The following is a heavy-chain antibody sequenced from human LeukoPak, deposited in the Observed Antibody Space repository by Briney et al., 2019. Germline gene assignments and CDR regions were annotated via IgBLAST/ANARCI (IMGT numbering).Heavy chain of an antibody. CDR3: ASGDSFDI. CDR2: IKQDGSEK. Sequence: QPGGSLRLSCAASGLTCYSHWMSWVRQAPGKGLEWVANIKQDGSEKYYADSVKGRFTISRDNAKDSLYLLMNSLRAEDTAVYYCASGDSFDIWGQGTMVTVSS. J-gene: IGHJ3*02. V-gene: IGHV3-7*01. CDR1: GLTCYSHW.